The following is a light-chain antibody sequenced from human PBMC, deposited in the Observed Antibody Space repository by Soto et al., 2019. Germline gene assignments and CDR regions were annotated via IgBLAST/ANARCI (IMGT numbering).Light chain of an antibody. J-gene: IGLJ6*01. Sequence: QSALTQPASVSGSPGQSITISCTGTSSDVGGYNYVSWYQQHPGKAPKFMIYDVSNRPSGVSNRFSGSKPGNTASLTISGLQAEDEADYYCSSYTTGNTRQIVFGTGTKVTVL. CDR3: SSYTTGNTRQIV. CDR1: SSDVGGYNY. CDR2: DVS. V-gene: IGLV2-14*01.